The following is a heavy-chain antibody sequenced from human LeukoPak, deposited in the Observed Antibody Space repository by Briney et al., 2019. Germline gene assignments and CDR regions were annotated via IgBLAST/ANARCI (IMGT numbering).Heavy chain of an antibody. D-gene: IGHD3-10*01. J-gene: IGHJ4*02. CDR3: ARNGSGSYQTAFDY. V-gene: IGHV1-46*01. Sequence: ASVKVSCKASGGTFSSYAISWVRQAPGQGLEWMGIINPSGGSTGYAQKFQGRVTMTRDTSTSTVYMELSSLRSEDTTVYYYARNGSGSYQTAFDYWGQGTLVTVSS. CDR1: GGTFSSYA. CDR2: INPSGGST.